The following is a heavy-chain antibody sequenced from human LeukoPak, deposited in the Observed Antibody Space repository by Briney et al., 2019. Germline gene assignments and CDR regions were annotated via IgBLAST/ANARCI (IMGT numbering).Heavy chain of an antibody. CDR1: GGTFIIYT. D-gene: IGHD1-1*01. Sequence: SVSVSCKASGGTFIIYTINWVRQAPGQGLGWLGGIIPIFGTANYAQKFQGRITITTDDSTSTAYMELSSLRSEDTAVYYCATYMLRDNWNVHTFDSWGQGTLVTVSS. J-gene: IGHJ4*02. V-gene: IGHV1-69*05. CDR2: IIPIFGTA. CDR3: ATYMLRDNWNVHTFDS.